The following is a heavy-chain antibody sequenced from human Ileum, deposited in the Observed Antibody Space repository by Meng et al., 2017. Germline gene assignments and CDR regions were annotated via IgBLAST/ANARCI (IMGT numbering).Heavy chain of an antibody. J-gene: IGHJ4*02. CDR2: ISYDGSNK. V-gene: IGHV3-30*01. Sequence: QVRLVESGGGVGQPGWSLRLSCAASGFTFSSYAMHWVRQAPGKGLEWVAVISYDGSNKYYADSVKGRFTISRDNSKNTLYLQMNSLRAEDTAVYYCARDPNYYDSSGYVDYWGQGTLVTVSS. D-gene: IGHD3-22*01. CDR3: ARDPNYYDSSGYVDY. CDR1: GFTFSSYA.